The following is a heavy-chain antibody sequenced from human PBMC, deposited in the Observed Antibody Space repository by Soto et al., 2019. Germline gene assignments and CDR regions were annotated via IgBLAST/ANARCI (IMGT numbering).Heavy chain of an antibody. CDR2: IYSGGST. J-gene: IGHJ4*02. Sequence: GGSLRLSCAASGFTISSNYMSWVRQAPGKGLEWVSIIYSGGSTYYADSVKGRFTISRDNSKNTLYLQMNSLRAEDTAVYYCATAPAGYYLDYWGQGTLDTVSS. CDR3: ATAPAGYYLDY. V-gene: IGHV3-66*01. D-gene: IGHD2-2*01. CDR1: GFTISSNY.